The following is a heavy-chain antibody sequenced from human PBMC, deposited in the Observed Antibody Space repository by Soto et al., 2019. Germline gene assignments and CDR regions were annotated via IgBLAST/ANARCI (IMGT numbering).Heavy chain of an antibody. CDR3: ASPTGLLEGDAFDI. J-gene: IGHJ3*02. CDR2: ITPFNGNT. CDR1: GYTFTYRY. Sequence: QMQLVQSGAEVKKTGSSVKVSCKASGYTFTYRYLNWVRQAPGQALEWMGWITPFNGNTQYAQKFQDRVTIARDRSMSTDYMELSSLRSEDTAMYYCASPTGLLEGDAFDIWGQGTMVTVSS. D-gene: IGHD3-9*01. V-gene: IGHV1-45*02.